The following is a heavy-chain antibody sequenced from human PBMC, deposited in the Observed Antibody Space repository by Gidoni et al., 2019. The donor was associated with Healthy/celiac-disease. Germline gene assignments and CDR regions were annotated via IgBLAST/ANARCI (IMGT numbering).Heavy chain of an antibody. J-gene: IGHJ4*02. Sequence: QVQLVESGGGVVQPGRSLRLSCAASGFTFSSYGRHWVRQAPGKGRDWVAVISYDGSNKYYADSVKGRFTISRDNSKNTLYLKMNSLRAEDTAVYYCAKELGYCSSTSCYEFWDYWGQGTLVTVSS. D-gene: IGHD2-2*01. CDR2: ISYDGSNK. V-gene: IGHV3-30*18. CDR1: GFTFSSYG. CDR3: AKELGYCSSTSCYEFWDY.